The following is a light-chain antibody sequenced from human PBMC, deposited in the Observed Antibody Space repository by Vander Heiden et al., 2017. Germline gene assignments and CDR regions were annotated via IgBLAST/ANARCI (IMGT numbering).Light chain of an antibody. J-gene: IGKJ4*01. CDR1: QSVRSN. CDR3: QQYNNWPPPLT. CDR2: GAS. V-gene: IGKV3-15*01. Sequence: EIVLTQSPATLSVSPGERATLSCTASQSVRSNLAWYQQKPGQAPRLLIYGASTRATGIPARFSGSGSGTEFTLTISSLQSEDFEVYYCQQYNNWPPPLTFGGGTKVEIK.